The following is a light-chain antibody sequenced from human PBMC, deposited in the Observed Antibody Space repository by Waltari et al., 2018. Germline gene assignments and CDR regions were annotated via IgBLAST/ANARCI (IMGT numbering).Light chain of an antibody. J-gene: IGLJ2*01. V-gene: IGLV2-23*01. CDR1: SRDVGSQNL. CDR2: EAS. CDR3: SSSAGNCNLVV. Sequence: QCALTQPASVSGSPGQSITIPCTGTSRDVGSQNLLPRYQQHPGKAPNLMIYEASTRPSGVPNRFSGSKSGNPASLTISVLQAEDEADYYCSSSAGNCNLVVFGGGPKLTVL.